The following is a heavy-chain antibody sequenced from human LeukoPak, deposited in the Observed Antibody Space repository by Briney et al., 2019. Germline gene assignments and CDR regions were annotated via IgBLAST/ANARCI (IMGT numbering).Heavy chain of an antibody. J-gene: IGHJ4*02. CDR3: TRDAYSTGWNSDY. Sequence: PGGSLRLSCTGSGFTSSDYGTSWVRRAPGKGLEWVGCIRSKASGGTIEYAASVKGRFSIARDDSKSIAYLQMNSLKTEDTAVYYCTRDAYSTGWNSDYWGQGTLVTVSS. D-gene: IGHD6-19*01. CDR1: GFTSSDYG. V-gene: IGHV3-49*04. CDR2: IRSKASGGTI.